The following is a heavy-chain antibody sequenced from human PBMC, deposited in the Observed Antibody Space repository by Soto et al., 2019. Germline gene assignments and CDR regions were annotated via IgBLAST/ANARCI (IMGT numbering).Heavy chain of an antibody. CDR1: GFTFSSYA. J-gene: IGHJ4*02. Sequence: PGGSLRLSCAASGFTFSSYAMHWVRQAPGKGLEWVAVISYDGSNKYYADSVKGRFTISRDNSKNTLYLQMNSLRAEDTAVYYCASDPTSIAVAGAGLDYWGQGTLVTVSS. CDR3: ASDPTSIAVAGAGLDY. D-gene: IGHD6-19*01. CDR2: ISYDGSNK. V-gene: IGHV3-30-3*01.